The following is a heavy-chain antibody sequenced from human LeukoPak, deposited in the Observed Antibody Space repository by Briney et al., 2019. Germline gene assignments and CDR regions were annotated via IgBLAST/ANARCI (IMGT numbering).Heavy chain of an antibody. V-gene: IGHV3-23*01. Sequence: GGSLRLSCAASGFSLTNFAMSWVRQAPGKGLEWVSRIIGSSGDTFYADSVKGRFTISRDKSKDRLYLQMNSLRAEHTALYYCAKGAYDYIEMGYFDYWGQGTLVTVSS. CDR3: AKGAYDYIEMGYFDY. CDR1: GFSLTNFA. D-gene: IGHD5-12*01. J-gene: IGHJ4*02. CDR2: IIGSSGDT.